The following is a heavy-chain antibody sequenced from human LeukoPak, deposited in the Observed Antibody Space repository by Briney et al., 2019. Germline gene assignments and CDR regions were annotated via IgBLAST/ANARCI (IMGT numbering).Heavy chain of an antibody. Sequence: PGGSLRLSCAASGFTFSSYSMTWVRQAPGKGLEWVSSISSSSSYIYYADSVKGRFTISRDNAKNSLYLQMSSLRAEDTAVYYCARGDDFYYFDYWGQGTLVTVSS. CDR2: ISSSSSYI. J-gene: IGHJ4*02. V-gene: IGHV3-21*01. CDR3: ARGDDFYYFDY. D-gene: IGHD3-3*01. CDR1: GFTFSSYS.